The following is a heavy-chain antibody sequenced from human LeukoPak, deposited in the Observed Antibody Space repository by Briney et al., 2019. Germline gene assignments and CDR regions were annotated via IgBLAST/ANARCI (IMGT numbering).Heavy chain of an antibody. J-gene: IGHJ5*02. Sequence: GGSLRLSCTASGFTFGDYAMSWFRQAPGKGLVWVSRINTDGSTTRYADSVKGRFTISRDNAKNTLYLQMNSLRAEDTAVYYCARDTSNSLDPWGQGTLVTVSS. CDR3: ARDTSNSLDP. V-gene: IGHV3-74*01. D-gene: IGHD6-13*01. CDR2: INTDGSTT. CDR1: GFTFGDYA.